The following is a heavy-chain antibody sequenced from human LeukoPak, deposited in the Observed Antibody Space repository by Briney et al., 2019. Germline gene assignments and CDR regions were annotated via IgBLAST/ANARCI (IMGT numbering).Heavy chain of an antibody. CDR2: ISSNGGST. V-gene: IGHV3-64*01. D-gene: IGHD2-21*02. CDR1: GFTFSSYA. J-gene: IGHJ4*02. Sequence: GGSLRLSCAASGFTFSSYAMHWVRQAPGKGLEYVSAISSNGGSTYYANSVKGRFTTSRDNSKNTLYLQMGSLRAEDMAVYYCAREGLGGDFNLYYFDYRGQGTLVTVSS. CDR3: AREGLGGDFNLYYFDY.